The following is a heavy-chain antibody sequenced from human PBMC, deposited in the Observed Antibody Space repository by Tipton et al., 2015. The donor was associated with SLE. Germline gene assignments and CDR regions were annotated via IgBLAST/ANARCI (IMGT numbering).Heavy chain of an antibody. V-gene: IGHV3-33*06. D-gene: IGHD1-26*01. J-gene: IGHJ4*02. CDR3: AKDGMGAPGSFGY. CDR2: IWYDGSNK. CDR1: GFTFSSYG. Sequence: SLRLSCAASGFTFSSYGMHWVRQAPGKGLEWVAVIWYDGSNKYYADSVKGRFTISRDNSKNTLYLQMNSPRAEDTAVYYCAKDGMGAPGSFGYWGQGTLVTVSS.